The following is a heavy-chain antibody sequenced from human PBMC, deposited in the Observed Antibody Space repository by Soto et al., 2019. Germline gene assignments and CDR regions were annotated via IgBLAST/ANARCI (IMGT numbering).Heavy chain of an antibody. V-gene: IGHV3-53*01. Sequence: GGSLRLSCAASGFTVSSSYLTWVRQAPGKGLEWVAILYTATDTVYADSVKGRFTISRDSSKNTLYLQMHSHRAEDTAMYFCARSLYNGTYSGRFLDFWGQGSLGTVSS. CDR3: ARSLYNGTYSGRFLDF. D-gene: IGHD3-10*01. CDR1: GFTVSSSY. J-gene: IGHJ4*02. CDR2: LYTATDT.